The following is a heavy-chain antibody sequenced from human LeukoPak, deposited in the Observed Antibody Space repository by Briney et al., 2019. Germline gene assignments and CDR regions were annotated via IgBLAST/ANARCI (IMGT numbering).Heavy chain of an antibody. CDR1: GFTFSSYS. V-gene: IGHV3-48*02. CDR2: ISSSGTTI. Sequence: GRSLRLSCAASGFTFSSYSMNWVRQSPGKGLEWVSYISSSGTTIYYADSVKGRFTISRDNAKNSLYLQMNSLRDEDTAVHYCARVWGLAVAGGEIEYWGQGTLVTVSS. CDR3: ARVWGLAVAGGEIEY. D-gene: IGHD6-13*01. J-gene: IGHJ4*02.